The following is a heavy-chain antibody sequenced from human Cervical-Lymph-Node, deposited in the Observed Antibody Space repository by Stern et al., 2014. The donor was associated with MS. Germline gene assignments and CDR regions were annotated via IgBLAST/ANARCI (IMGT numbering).Heavy chain of an antibody. V-gene: IGHV3-9*01. Sequence: KLVESGGGSVQPGRSLRLSCAASEFTFDDCAMHWVRQDPGQGLESVSGLSCNSNNIWYADSVRGRFTISRDNAKNSLYLQMNGLRPEDTALYYCAKDISERHYYFDSWGEGTLVTVSS. CDR2: LSCNSNNI. D-gene: IGHD3-16*02. CDR3: AKDISERHYYFDS. J-gene: IGHJ4*02. CDR1: EFTFDDCA.